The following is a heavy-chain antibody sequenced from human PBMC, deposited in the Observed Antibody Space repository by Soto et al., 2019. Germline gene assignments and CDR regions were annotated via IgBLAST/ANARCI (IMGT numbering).Heavy chain of an antibody. CDR3: AKDASITTTYLAH. CDR2: ISWNSGNI. V-gene: IGHV3-9*01. Sequence: EVQLVESGGGLVQPGRSLRLSCAASGFTFDDYAMHWVRQAPGKGLEWVSSISWNSGNIDYADSVKGRFTVSRDNAKNVLYLHMSSLRSEDSALYYCAKDASITTTYLAHRGQGTLVTVSS. J-gene: IGHJ4*02. D-gene: IGHD1-1*01. CDR1: GFTFDDYA.